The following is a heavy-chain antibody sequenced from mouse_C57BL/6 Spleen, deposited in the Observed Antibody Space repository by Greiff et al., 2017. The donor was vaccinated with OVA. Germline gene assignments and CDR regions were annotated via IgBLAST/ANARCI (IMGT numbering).Heavy chain of an antibody. CDR2: IDPETGGT. V-gene: IGHV1-15*01. CDR1: GYTFTDYE. Sequence: VQLQQSGAELVRPGASVTLSCKASGYTFTDYEMHWVKQTPVHGLEWIGAIDPETGGTAYNQKFKGKAILTADKSSSTAYMELRSLTSEDSAVYCCTRRDYYGSSYYWGQGTTLTVSS. CDR3: TRRDYYGSSYY. J-gene: IGHJ2*01. D-gene: IGHD1-1*01.